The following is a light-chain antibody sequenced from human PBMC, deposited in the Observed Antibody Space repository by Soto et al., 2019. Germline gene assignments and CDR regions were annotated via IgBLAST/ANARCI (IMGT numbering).Light chain of an antibody. CDR2: GAS. CDR1: QSVSSS. J-gene: IGKJ1*01. CDR3: QQSNNWPWT. V-gene: IGKV3-15*01. Sequence: EIVLTQSPGTLSLSPGERATLSCRASQSVSSSLAWYQQKPGQAPRLLIYGASTRATGIPARFSGSGSGTEFTLTISSLQSEDFAVYYCQQSNNWPWTFGQGTKVDIK.